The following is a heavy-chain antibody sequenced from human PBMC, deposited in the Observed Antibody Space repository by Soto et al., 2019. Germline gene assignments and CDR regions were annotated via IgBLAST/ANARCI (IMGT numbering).Heavy chain of an antibody. CDR1: GASISRGGFH. Sequence: QLQLQESGPGLVKPSETLSLTCAVSGASISRGGFHWGWIRQPPGQGLEWIGSLYSGSTYYNPSLKSRVTISADTSKNQFSLTLSSVTAAGTAVYYCARRGSGHTFDYWGQGTLVTVSS. CDR3: ARRGSGHTFDY. V-gene: IGHV4-39*01. D-gene: IGHD3-10*01. J-gene: IGHJ4*02. CDR2: LYSGST.